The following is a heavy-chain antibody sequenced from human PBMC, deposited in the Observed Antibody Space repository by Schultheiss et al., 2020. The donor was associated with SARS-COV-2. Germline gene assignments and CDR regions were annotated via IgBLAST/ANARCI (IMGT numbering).Heavy chain of an antibody. V-gene: IGHV4-39*07. Sequence: GSLRLSCTVSGGSISSSSYYWGWIRQPAGKGLEWIGSIYYSGSTYYNPSLKSRVTISIDTSKNQFSLKLSSVTAADTAVYYCARTTVAPPDYWGQGTLVTVSS. J-gene: IGHJ4*02. CDR1: GGSISSSSYY. CDR3: ARTTVAPPDY. CDR2: IYYSGST. D-gene: IGHD4-23*01.